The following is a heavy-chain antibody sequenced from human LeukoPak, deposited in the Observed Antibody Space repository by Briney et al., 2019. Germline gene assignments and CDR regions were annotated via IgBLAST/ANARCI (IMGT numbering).Heavy chain of an antibody. J-gene: IGHJ5*02. CDR1: GFTFSSYA. V-gene: IGHV3-30-3*01. CDR3: ARGDFWSGYPMYNWFGP. D-gene: IGHD3-3*01. Sequence: GGSLRLSCAASGFTFSSYAMHWVRQAPGKGLEWVALISYDGSNKYYADSVKGRFTISRDNSKNTLYLQMNSLRAEDTAVYYCARGDFWSGYPMYNWFGPWGQGTLVTVSS. CDR2: ISYDGSNK.